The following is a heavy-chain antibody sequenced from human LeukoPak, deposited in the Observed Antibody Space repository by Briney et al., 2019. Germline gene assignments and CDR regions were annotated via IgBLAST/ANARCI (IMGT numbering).Heavy chain of an antibody. D-gene: IGHD6-13*01. CDR1: GFTFSSYW. Sequence: PGGSLRLSCAASGFTFSSYWMSWGRQAPGKGLEWVANIKQDGSEKYYVDSVKRRFTISSDTANNSLYLQMNSLRAEDTAVYYCARGSVAAAELVDVWGKGTTVTVSS. V-gene: IGHV3-7*01. CDR3: ARGSVAAAELVDV. CDR2: IKQDGSEK. J-gene: IGHJ6*04.